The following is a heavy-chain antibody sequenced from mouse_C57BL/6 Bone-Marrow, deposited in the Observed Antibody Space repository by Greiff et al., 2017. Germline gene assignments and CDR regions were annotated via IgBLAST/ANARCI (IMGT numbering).Heavy chain of an antibody. CDR3: ARKLDAMDY. CDR2: IYPGGGYT. D-gene: IGHD4-1*01. V-gene: IGHV1-63*01. J-gene: IGHJ4*01. Sequence: VQGVESGAELVRPGTSVKMSCKASGYTFTNYWIGWAKQRPGHGLEWIGDIYPGGGYTNYNEKFKGKATLTADKSSSTAYMQFSSLTSEDSAIYYCARKLDAMDYWGQGTSVTVSS. CDR1: GYTFTNYW.